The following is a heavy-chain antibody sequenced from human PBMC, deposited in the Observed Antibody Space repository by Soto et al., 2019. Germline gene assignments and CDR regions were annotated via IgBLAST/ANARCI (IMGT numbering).Heavy chain of an antibody. CDR1: GASITGSDW. J-gene: IGHJ4*02. V-gene: IGHV4-4*02. Sequence: SETLSLTCTVSGASITGSDWWSWVRQTPEKGLEWIGEIYHSGTTNYHPSLKSRVTISQDKSKNQFSLNLTSVTAADTAVYSCVRMSVVGYFDYWGRGSVVTVS. D-gene: IGHD3-22*01. CDR3: VRMSVVGYFDY. CDR2: IYHSGTT.